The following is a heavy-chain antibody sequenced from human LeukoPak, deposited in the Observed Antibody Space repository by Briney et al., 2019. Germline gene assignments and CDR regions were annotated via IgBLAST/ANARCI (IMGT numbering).Heavy chain of an antibody. D-gene: IGHD2-2*01. J-gene: IGHJ5*02. CDR1: GFTLSSYS. V-gene: IGHV3-21*01. Sequence: GGSLRLSCAASGFTLSSYSMNWVRQAPGKGLELVSSISSSSGYIYYSDSVKGRFTISRDNAKNSLYLQMNSLRAEDTAVYYCARDPRGYCSSTSCYSWGQGTLVTVSS. CDR2: ISSSSGYI. CDR3: ARDPRGYCSSTSCYS.